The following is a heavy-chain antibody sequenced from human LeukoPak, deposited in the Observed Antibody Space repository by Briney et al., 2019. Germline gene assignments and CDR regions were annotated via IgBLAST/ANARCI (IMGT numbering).Heavy chain of an antibody. CDR1: GGTFSSYT. Sequence: SVKVSCKACGGTFSSYTISWVRQAPGQGLEWMGRIIPILGIANYAQKFQGRVTITADKSTSTAYMELSSLRSEDTAVYYCARGLRLRLGEAFDYWGQGTLVTVSS. CDR3: ARGLRLRLGEAFDY. D-gene: IGHD3-16*01. J-gene: IGHJ4*02. V-gene: IGHV1-69*02. CDR2: IIPILGIA.